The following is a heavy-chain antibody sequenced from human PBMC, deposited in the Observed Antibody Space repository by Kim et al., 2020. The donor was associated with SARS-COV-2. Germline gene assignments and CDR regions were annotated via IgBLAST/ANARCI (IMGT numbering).Heavy chain of an antibody. J-gene: IGHJ4*02. CDR3: ARHRRGMVRGDTGYFDS. CDR1: GGSISDTSYY. V-gene: IGHV4-39*01. Sequence: SETLSLTCTVSGGSISDTSYYWGWIRQPPGKGLESVGSLHYSGSTFYNPSLKNRVTVSTDTSKNQFSLNLRSVTAADTAVYYCARHRRGMVRGDTGYFDSWGQGTLVTVSS. D-gene: IGHD3-10*01. CDR2: LHYSGST.